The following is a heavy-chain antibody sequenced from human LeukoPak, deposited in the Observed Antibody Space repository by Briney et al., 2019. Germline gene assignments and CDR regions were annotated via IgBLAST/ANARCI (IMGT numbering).Heavy chain of an antibody. CDR3: ARHKPPIAAASDY. Sequence: PSETLSLTCTVSGGSISSSSYYWGWIRQPPGKGLEWIGSIYYSGSTYYNPSLKSRVTISVDTSKNQFSLKLSSVTAADTAVYYCARHKPPIAAASDYWGQGTLVTVSS. J-gene: IGHJ4*02. V-gene: IGHV4-39*01. CDR2: IYYSGST. D-gene: IGHD6-25*01. CDR1: GGSISSSSYY.